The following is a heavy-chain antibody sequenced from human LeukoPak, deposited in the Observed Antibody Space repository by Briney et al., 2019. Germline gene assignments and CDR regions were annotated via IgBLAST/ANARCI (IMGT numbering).Heavy chain of an antibody. D-gene: IGHD6-19*01. Sequence: GGSLRLSCAASGFTFGSYWRSWVRQAPGEGLEWVANIKQDGSEKYYVDSMKGRFTISRDNAKNSLYLQMNSLRAEDTAVYYCAAMAYGYINYWGQGTLVTVSS. CDR1: GFTFGSYW. CDR2: IKQDGSEK. V-gene: IGHV3-7*01. J-gene: IGHJ4*02. CDR3: AAMAYGYINY.